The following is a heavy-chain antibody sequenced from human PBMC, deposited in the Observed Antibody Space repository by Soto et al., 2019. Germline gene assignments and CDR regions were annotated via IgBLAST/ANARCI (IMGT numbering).Heavy chain of an antibody. J-gene: IGHJ5*02. V-gene: IGHV4-61*01. Sequence: SETLSLPCTVSGGSVSSGSHYWSWIRQPPGKGLEWIGYIYYSGSTNYNPSLKSRVTISVDTSKNQFSLKLSSVTAADTAVYYCARELGFYYYDSSGYRPPTNNWFDPWGQGTLVTVSS. CDR2: IYYSGST. CDR3: ARELGFYYYDSSGYRPPTNNWFDP. D-gene: IGHD3-22*01. CDR1: GGSVSSGSHY.